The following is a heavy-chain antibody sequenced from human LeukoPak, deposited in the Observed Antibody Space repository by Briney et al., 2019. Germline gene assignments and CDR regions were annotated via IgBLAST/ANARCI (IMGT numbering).Heavy chain of an antibody. J-gene: IGHJ4*02. V-gene: IGHV4-59*01. CDR2: NGNA. CDR3: ATYYVGVGGRGH. D-gene: IGHD2-21*01. Sequence: GSLRLSCAASGFTFSSYGMSWVRQAPGKGLEWIGHNGNANYNPSLQSRVTISIDTSKNHFTLSLNSVTAADTAVYYCATYYVGVGGRGHWGPGTLVTVSS. CDR1: GFTFSSYG.